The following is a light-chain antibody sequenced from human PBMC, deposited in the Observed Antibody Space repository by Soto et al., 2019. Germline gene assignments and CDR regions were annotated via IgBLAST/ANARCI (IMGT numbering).Light chain of an antibody. J-gene: IGLJ1*01. CDR3: SSYAGSNNYV. CDR2: EVS. V-gene: IGLV2-8*01. Sequence: QSVLTQPPSASGSPGQSVTISCTGTSRDVGAYNYLSWYQQHPGKAPKLMIYEVSKQPSGVPDRFSGSKSGNTASITVSGLQAEDEADYYCSSYAGSNNYVFGTGNKLNV. CDR1: SRDVGAYNY.